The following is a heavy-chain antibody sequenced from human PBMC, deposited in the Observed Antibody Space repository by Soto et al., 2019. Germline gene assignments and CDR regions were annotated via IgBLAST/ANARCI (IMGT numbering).Heavy chain of an antibody. D-gene: IGHD2-2*01. V-gene: IGHV3-33*01. Sequence: GGSLRLSCAASGFTFSSYGMHWVRQAPGKGLEWVAVIWYDGSNKYYADSVKGRFTISRDNSKNTLYLQMNSLRAEDTAVYYCARQIGYCSSTSCFSYYGMDVWGQGTTVTVSS. CDR3: ARQIGYCSSTSCFSYYGMDV. CDR2: IWYDGSNK. J-gene: IGHJ6*02. CDR1: GFTFSSYG.